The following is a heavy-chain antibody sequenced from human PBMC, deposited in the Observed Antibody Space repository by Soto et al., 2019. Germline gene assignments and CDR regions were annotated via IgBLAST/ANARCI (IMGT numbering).Heavy chain of an antibody. J-gene: IGHJ6*02. D-gene: IGHD2-2*01. CDR1: VYTFTSYG. CDR3: AGRIIVLVPAAMEYYYYGMDV. Sequence: SVKVSCKASVYTFTSYGISWVRQAPGQGLEWMGRIIPILGIANYAQKFQGRVTITADESTSTAYMELSSLRSEDTAVYYCAGRIIVLVPAAMEYYYYGMDVWGQGTTVTVSS. V-gene: IGHV1-69*04. CDR2: IIPILGIA.